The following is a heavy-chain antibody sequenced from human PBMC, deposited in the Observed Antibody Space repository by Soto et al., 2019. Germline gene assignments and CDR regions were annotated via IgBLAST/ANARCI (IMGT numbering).Heavy chain of an antibody. D-gene: IGHD6-19*01. J-gene: IGHJ4*02. CDR3: ARDKGGGAVVPDY. Sequence: QVRLVESGGGVVQPGRSLRLSCAASGFTFSSYGMHWVRQAPGKGLEWVAVIWYDENNKYYADSVKGRFTISRDNSKNTLYLQMNSLRAEDTSLYYCARDKGGGAVVPDYWGQGTLVTVSS. CDR2: IWYDENNK. V-gene: IGHV3-33*01. CDR1: GFTFSSYG.